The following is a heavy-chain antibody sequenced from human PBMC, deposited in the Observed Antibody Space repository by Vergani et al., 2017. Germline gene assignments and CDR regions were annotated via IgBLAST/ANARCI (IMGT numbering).Heavy chain of an antibody. J-gene: IGHJ4*02. D-gene: IGHD3-3*01. CDR1: GGTFSSYA. CDR2: IIPILGIA. Sequence: QVQLVQSGAEVKKPGSSVKVSCKASGGTFSSYAISWVRQAPGQGLEWMGRIIPILGIANYAQKFQGRVTITADKSTSTAYMELSSLRSEDTAVYYCARGDDFWSGYSTYYFDYWGQGTLVTVSS. CDR3: ARGDDFWSGYSTYYFDY. V-gene: IGHV1-69*04.